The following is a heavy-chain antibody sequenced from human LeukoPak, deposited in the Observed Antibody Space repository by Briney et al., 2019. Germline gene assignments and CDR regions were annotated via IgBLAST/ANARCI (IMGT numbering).Heavy chain of an antibody. CDR1: GGSISSSNW. CDR2: IYHSGST. J-gene: IGHJ4*02. CDR3: ARGPLDYCSGGSCYYFDY. V-gene: IGHV4-4*02. D-gene: IGHD2-15*01. Sequence: SETLSLTCAVSGGSISSSNWWSWVRQPPGKGLEWIGEIYHSGSTNYNPSLQSRVTISVDKSKNQFSLKLSSVTAADTAVYYCARGPLDYCSGGSCYYFDYWGQGTLVTVSS.